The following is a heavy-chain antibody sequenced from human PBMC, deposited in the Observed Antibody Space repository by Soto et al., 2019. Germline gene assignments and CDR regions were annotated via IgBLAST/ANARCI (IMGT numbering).Heavy chain of an antibody. D-gene: IGHD3-10*01. CDR1: GGSISSYY. CDR2: IYYSGST. Sequence: PSETLSLTCTVSGGSISSYYWSWIRQHPGKGLEWIGYIYYSGSTYYNPSLKSRVTISVDTSKNQFSLKLSSVTAADTAVYYCARVQGWFGDPQYYYGMDVWGQGTTVTVSS. J-gene: IGHJ6*02. V-gene: IGHV4-59*06. CDR3: ARVQGWFGDPQYYYGMDV.